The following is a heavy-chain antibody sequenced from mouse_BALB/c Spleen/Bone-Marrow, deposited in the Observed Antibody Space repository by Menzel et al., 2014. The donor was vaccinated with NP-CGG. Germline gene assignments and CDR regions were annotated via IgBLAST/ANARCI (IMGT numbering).Heavy chain of an antibody. D-gene: IGHD1-1*01. CDR1: GFTFTDYY. J-gene: IGHJ2*01. CDR2: IRNKANGYTT. CDR3: ARDIGGITLDY. Sequence: EVKLVESGGGLVQPGGSLRLSRATSGFTFTDYYMNWVRQPPGKALEWLGFIRNKANGYTTEFSASVKGRFTISRDNSQSILYLQMNTLRAEDSATYYCARDIGGITLDYWDQGTTLTVSS. V-gene: IGHV7-3*02.